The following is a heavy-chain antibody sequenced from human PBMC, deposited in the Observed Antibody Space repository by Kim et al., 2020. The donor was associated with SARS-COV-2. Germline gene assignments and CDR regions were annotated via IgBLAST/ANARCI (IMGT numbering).Heavy chain of an antibody. D-gene: IGHD1-26*01. J-gene: IGHJ6*02. CDR2: IYYSGST. CDR3: AREGGSYWGYYGMDV. CDR1: GGSISSYY. Sequence: SETLSLTCTVSGGSISSYYWSWIRQPPGKGLEWIGYIYYSGSTNYNPSLKSRVTISVDTSKNQFSLKLSSVTAADTAVYYCAREGGSYWGYYGMDVWGQGTTVTVSS. V-gene: IGHV4-59*01.